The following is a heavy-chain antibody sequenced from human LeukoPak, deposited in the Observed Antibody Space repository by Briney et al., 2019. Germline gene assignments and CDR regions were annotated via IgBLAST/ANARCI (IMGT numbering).Heavy chain of an antibody. V-gene: IGHV3-7*05. J-gene: IGHJ5*02. CDR1: GFTFSNYW. CDR2: IKQDGSEK. D-gene: IGHD3-10*01. Sequence: GGSLRLSRVASGFTFSNYWMTWVRQAPGKGLEWVANIKQDGSEKYFVDSVRGRFTISRDNAKDSLYLQMNSLRAEDTAVYYCVRGSSGTVVRGVAWAWFDPWGQGALVTVSS. CDR3: VRGSSGTVVRGVAWAWFDP.